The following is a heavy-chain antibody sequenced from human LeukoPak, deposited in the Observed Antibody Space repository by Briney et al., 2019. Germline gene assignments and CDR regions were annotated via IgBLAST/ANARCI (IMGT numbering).Heavy chain of an antibody. CDR1: GFTFSSYV. Sequence: GGSLRLSCAASGFTFSSYVMCWVRQAPGKGLEWVSAITSSGDSTYYADSVKGRFTISRDNSKNTLYLQMNSLRAEDTAVYYCARHIDGGQDNYFGHWGQGTLVTVSS. CDR3: ARHIDGGQDNYFGH. D-gene: IGHD2-15*01. J-gene: IGHJ4*02. CDR2: ITSSGDST. V-gene: IGHV3-23*01.